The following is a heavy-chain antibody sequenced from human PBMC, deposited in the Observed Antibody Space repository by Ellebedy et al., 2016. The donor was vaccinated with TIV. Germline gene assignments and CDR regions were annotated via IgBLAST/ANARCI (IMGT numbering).Heavy chain of an antibody. D-gene: IGHD5-24*01. CDR1: RLSFSSYP. V-gene: IGHV3-30-3*01. Sequence: GESLKISCAASRLSFSSYPMFWVRQTPGKGLQWVALTSYDGSKKYHADSVKGRFTISRDNSKNRLYLQMNSLRVEDTAFYYCSRERWLQPNDAFDIWGQGTMVTVSS. J-gene: IGHJ3*02. CDR2: TSYDGSKK. CDR3: SRERWLQPNDAFDI.